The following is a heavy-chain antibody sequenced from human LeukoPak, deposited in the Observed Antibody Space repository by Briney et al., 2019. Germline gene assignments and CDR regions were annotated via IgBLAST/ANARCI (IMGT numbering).Heavy chain of an antibody. CDR2: IYSGGGK. J-gene: IGHJ4*02. V-gene: IGHV3-53*01. CDR3: ARGGNGPFDY. D-gene: IGHD3-16*01. CDR1: GFTVSNNY. Sequence: GGSLRLSCVASGFTVSNNYMSWVRQAPGKGLDWVSIIYSGGGKYYADSVKGRFTISRDSSKNTLYLQMNSLRAEDTAVYYCARGGNGPFDYWGQGTLVTVSS.